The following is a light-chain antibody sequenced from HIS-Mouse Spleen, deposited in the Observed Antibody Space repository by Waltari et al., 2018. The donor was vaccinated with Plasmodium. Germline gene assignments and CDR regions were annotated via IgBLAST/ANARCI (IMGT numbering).Light chain of an antibody. V-gene: IGLV2-14*03. Sequence: QSALTQPASVSGSPGQSITISCTGTSREVGGYNYVSWYQQHPGKAPILMIYDVSNRPSGVSNRFSGSKSGNTASLTISGLQAEDEADYYCSSYTSSSTRVFGGGTKLTVL. J-gene: IGLJ3*02. CDR2: DVS. CDR3: SSYTSSSTRV. CDR1: SREVGGYNY.